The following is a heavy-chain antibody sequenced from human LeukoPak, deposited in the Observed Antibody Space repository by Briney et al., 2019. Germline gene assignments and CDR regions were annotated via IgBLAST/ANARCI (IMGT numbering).Heavy chain of an antibody. CDR2: ISSSGRTI. CDR1: GFTFSNYE. Sequence: GGSLRLSCAASGFTFSNYEMNWVRQAPRKGLEWVSYISSSGRTIYYADSVKGRFTISRDNAKNSLYLQMNSLRAEDTAVYYCARAYYGSGSYKAYFDPWGQGTLVTVSS. V-gene: IGHV3-48*03. CDR3: ARAYYGSGSYKAYFDP. D-gene: IGHD3-10*01. J-gene: IGHJ5*02.